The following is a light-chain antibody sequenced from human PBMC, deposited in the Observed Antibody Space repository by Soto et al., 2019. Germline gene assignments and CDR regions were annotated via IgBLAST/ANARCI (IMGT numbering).Light chain of an antibody. CDR3: HQYSLSPYT. CDR2: HAS. V-gene: IGKV3-20*01. CDR1: QSVYITY. J-gene: IGKJ2*01. Sequence: EIVLTQSPGTLSLSPGEGATLYCKASQSVYITYLAWYHQRPGQAPSLLIYHASKRATGTPDRFSGSGPDRSGTDFTLTISRLEPEDFGVYYCHQYSLSPYTFGQGTTLEL.